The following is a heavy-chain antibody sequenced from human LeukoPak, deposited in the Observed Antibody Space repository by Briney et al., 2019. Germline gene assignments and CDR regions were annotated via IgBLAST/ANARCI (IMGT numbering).Heavy chain of an antibody. CDR2: IYSGGST. CDR3: ARGVDEGAFDI. V-gene: IGHV3-53*01. CDR1: GFTVSSNY. J-gene: IGHJ3*02. Sequence: GGSLRLSCAASGFTVSSNYMSWVRQAPGKGLEWVSVIYSGGSTYYADSVKGGFTISRDNSKNTLYLQMNSLRAEDTAVYYCARGVDEGAFDIWGQGTMVTVSS.